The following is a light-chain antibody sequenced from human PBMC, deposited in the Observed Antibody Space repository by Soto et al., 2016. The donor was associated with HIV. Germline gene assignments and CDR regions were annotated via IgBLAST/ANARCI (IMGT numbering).Light chain of an antibody. CDR3: QVWDSSSDHWV. J-gene: IGLJ3*02. Sequence: SYELTQPPSVSVALGKTARLSCGGNNIRSKSVHWYQQKPGQAPVLVIYDDDDRPSGIPERFSGSNSGNTATLTISRVEIGDEADYYCQVWDSSSDHWVFGGGTKLTVL. CDR2: DDD. CDR1: NIRSKS. V-gene: IGLV3-21*04.